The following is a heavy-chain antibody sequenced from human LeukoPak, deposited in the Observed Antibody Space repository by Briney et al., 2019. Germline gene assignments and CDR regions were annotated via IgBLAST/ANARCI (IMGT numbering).Heavy chain of an antibody. D-gene: IGHD6-19*01. V-gene: IGHV3-23*01. CDR3: AKAPPEGRKWLVLSYYFDY. Sequence: TGGSLRLSCAASGFTFSSYAMSWVRQAPGKGLEWVSSISGNSGSTYYADSVKGRFTISRDNSKNTVYLEMNSLRAEDTAVYYCAKAPPEGRKWLVLSYYFDYWGQGTLVTVSS. CDR1: GFTFSSYA. CDR2: ISGNSGST. J-gene: IGHJ4*02.